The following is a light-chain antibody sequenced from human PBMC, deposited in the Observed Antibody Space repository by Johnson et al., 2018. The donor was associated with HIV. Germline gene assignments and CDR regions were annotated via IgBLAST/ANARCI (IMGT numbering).Light chain of an antibody. CDR3: GTWDSSLSGGV. J-gene: IGLJ1*01. V-gene: IGLV1-51*01. CDR2: ENN. CDR1: SSNIGNNY. Sequence: QSVLTQPPSVSAAPGQKVTISCSGSSSNIGNNYVSWYQQLPGTAPKLLIYENNRRPSGIPDRFSGSKSGTSATLAITGLQTGDEADYYCGTWDSSLSGGVFGTGTKVTVL.